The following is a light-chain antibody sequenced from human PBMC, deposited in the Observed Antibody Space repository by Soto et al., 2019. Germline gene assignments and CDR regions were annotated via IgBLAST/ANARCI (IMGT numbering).Light chain of an antibody. V-gene: IGKV3-20*01. CDR3: QQYGSSPYT. J-gene: IGKJ2*01. CDR1: QSVSSSY. Sequence: EIVWTQSPGTLSLSPGERATLSCRASQSVSSSYLAWSQQKPGQAPSLLIYGASSRATGIPDRFSGSGSGTDFTLTISRLEPEDFAVYYCQQYGSSPYTFGQGTKLEMK. CDR2: GAS.